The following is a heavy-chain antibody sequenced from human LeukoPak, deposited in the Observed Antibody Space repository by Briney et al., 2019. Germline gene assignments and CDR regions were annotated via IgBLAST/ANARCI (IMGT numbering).Heavy chain of an antibody. Sequence: SETLSLTCTVSGGSISSYYWSWIRQPAGKGLEWIGRIYTSGSTNYNPSLKSRVTISVDTSKNQFSLKLSSVTAADTAVYYCARGKGSFFYDSSGYSFDYWGQGTLVTVSS. J-gene: IGHJ4*02. CDR3: ARGKGSFFYDSSGYSFDY. CDR2: IYTSGST. CDR1: GGSISSYY. D-gene: IGHD3-22*01. V-gene: IGHV4-4*07.